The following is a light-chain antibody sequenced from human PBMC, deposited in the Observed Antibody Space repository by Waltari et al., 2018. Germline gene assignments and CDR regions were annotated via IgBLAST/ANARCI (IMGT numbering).Light chain of an antibody. Sequence: SYELTQPPSVSVPPGQTARIPCFGDALPKQEVYWYQQRPGQAPVLMIYKDTKRPSGIPERFSGSASGTTVTLTISGVQAEDEAVYYCQSADSSGTSRVFGGGTKLTVL. V-gene: IGLV3-25*03. CDR2: KDT. CDR3: QSADSSGTSRV. CDR1: ALPKQE. J-gene: IGLJ2*01.